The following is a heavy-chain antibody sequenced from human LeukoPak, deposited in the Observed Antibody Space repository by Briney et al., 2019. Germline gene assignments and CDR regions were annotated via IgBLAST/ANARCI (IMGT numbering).Heavy chain of an antibody. V-gene: IGHV4-34*01. J-gene: IGHJ4*02. CDR3: ARGCSSTSCYAY. CDR1: GGSFSGYY. Sequence: SETLSLTCAVYGGSFSGYYWSWIRQPPGKGLEWIGEINHSGSTNYNPSLKSRVTISVDTSKNQFSLKLSSVTAADTAVYYCARGCSSTSCYAYWGRGTLVTVSS. CDR2: INHSGST. D-gene: IGHD2-2*01.